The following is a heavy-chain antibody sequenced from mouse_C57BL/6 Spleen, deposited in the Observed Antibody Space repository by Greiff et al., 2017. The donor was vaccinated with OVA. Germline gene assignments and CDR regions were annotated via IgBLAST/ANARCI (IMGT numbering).Heavy chain of an antibody. CDR2: ISSGGDYI. CDR1: GFTFSSYA. Sequence: EVKLMESGEGLVKPGGSLKLSCAASGFTFSSYAMSWVRQTPEKRLEWVAYISSGGDYIYYADTVKGRFTISRDNARNTLYLQMSSLKSEDTAMYYCTRAEIYYDYDGGNYFDYWGQGTTLTVSS. V-gene: IGHV5-9-1*02. J-gene: IGHJ2*01. CDR3: TRAEIYYDYDGGNYFDY. D-gene: IGHD2-4*01.